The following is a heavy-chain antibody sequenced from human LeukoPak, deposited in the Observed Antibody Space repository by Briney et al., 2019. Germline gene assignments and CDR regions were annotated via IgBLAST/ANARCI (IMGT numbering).Heavy chain of an antibody. J-gene: IGHJ4*02. V-gene: IGHV5-51*01. CDR1: GYSFTSYW. D-gene: IGHD1-26*01. CDR3: ARSVGATPLDY. Sequence: GEALKTSCKGSGYSFTSYWLAWGRQMPGKGLEWRGIIHPSDSETTYGPSYQGQVTISADKSISTAYLQWSSLTASDTAMYYCARSVGATPLDYWGQGTPVTVSS. CDR2: IHPSDSET.